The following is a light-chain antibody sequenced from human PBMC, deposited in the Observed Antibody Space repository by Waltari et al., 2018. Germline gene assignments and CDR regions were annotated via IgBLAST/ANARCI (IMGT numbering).Light chain of an antibody. CDR3: QQYNNWPPVT. CDR1: QSVRSN. V-gene: IGKV3-15*01. Sequence: EIVMTQSPATLSVSPGERATLSCRASQSVRSNLAWYQQKPGQAPRLLIYGASTRATGIPARFSGSVSGTEFTLTISSMQSEDFAVYYCQQYNNWPPVTFGQGTKVEIK. CDR2: GAS. J-gene: IGKJ1*01.